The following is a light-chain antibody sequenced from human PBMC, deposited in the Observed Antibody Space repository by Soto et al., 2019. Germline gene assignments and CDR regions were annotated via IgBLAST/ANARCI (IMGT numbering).Light chain of an antibody. CDR2: KDD. CDR3: QSSYSNNVI. CDR1: SGSIGNNY. V-gene: IGLV6-57*04. Sequence: NFMLTQPHSVSGSPGKTVSISCTRSSGSIGNNYVQWFQQRPGSAPITLIYKDDQRPSGVPDRFSGSIDDSSNSASLTISGLKTEDEAEYFCQSSYSNNVIFGGGTKLTVL. J-gene: IGLJ2*01.